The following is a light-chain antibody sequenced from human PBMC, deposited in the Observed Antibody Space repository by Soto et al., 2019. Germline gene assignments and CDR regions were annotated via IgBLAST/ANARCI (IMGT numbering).Light chain of an antibody. Sequence: DIQMTQSPSSLSAAVGDRVTITCRASQSIMSHLNWYQHKSGKAPKLLIYAASSLHSGVPSRFIGYGSGTDFTLTISSLQAEDFGTYYGQQAYNTPRTFGQGTKVESK. CDR2: AAS. CDR1: QSIMSH. CDR3: QQAYNTPRT. V-gene: IGKV1-39*01. J-gene: IGKJ1*01.